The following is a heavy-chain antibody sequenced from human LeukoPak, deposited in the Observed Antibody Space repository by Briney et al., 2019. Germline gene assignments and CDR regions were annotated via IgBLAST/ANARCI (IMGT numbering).Heavy chain of an antibody. J-gene: IGHJ6*03. CDR1: GFTLTTNY. CDR2: IYISGNT. D-gene: IGHD3-3*01. Sequence: GGSLRLSCAACGFTLTTNYMTWVRQAPGKGLEWVSVIYISGNTYYTDSVKGRFTISRDNSKNTLYLQMNSLRPEDTAVYYCARDHMRGYIFMDVWGKGTTVTVSS. V-gene: IGHV3-66*03. CDR3: ARDHMRGYIFMDV.